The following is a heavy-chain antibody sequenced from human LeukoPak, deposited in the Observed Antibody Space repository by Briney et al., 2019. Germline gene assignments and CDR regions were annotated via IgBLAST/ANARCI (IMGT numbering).Heavy chain of an antibody. CDR1: GFTFSDYY. D-gene: IGHD6-19*01. J-gene: IGHJ4*02. V-gene: IGHV3-11*06. CDR2: ISSSGGYT. Sequence: GGSLRLSCAASGFTFSDYYMSWIRQAPGKGLEWVSCISSSGGYTNYADSVKGRFTISRDNAKNSLYLQMNSLRAEDTAVYYCAREYSSGWYGYWGQGTLVTVSS. CDR3: AREYSSGWYGY.